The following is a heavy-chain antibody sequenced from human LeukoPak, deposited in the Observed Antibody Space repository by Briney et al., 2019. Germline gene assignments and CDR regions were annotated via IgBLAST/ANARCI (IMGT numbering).Heavy chain of an antibody. J-gene: IGHJ4*02. CDR3: ARVAYCAGDCHHMDS. CDR2: ISSSSRDI. CDR1: GFTFSSYT. Sequence: GGSLRLSCAASGFTFSSYTMNWVRQAPGKGLEWVAAISSSSRDIFYADSVKGRFSISRDNAKNSLYLQMNSLRAEDTAVYYCARVAYCAGDCHHMDSWGQGTLVTVSS. V-gene: IGHV3-21*01. D-gene: IGHD2-21*02.